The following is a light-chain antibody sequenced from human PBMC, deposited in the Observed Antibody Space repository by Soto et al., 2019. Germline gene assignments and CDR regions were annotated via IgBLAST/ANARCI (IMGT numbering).Light chain of an antibody. CDR3: SSYTSSSTPLV. CDR2: DVS. V-gene: IGLV2-14*01. CDR1: SSDVGGYNY. Sequence: QSVLTQPGSVSGSPGQSSTISCTGTSSDVGGYNYVSWYQQHPGKAPKLMIYDVSNRPSGVSNRFSGSKSGNTASLTISGLQAEDEADYYCSSYTSSSTPLVFGGGNKVTVL. J-gene: IGLJ2*01.